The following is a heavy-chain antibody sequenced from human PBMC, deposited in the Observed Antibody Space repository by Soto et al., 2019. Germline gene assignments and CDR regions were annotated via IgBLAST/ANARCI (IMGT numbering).Heavy chain of an antibody. CDR2: IIPIFVTA. Sequence: GASVKVSCKASGGTFSSNAISWVRQAPGQGLERLGGIIPIFVTANYAQKFQGRVTITADESTSTAYMELCSLRSEDTAVYYCARDKARRRVEEALGGMGAWGEGNTITVSA. J-gene: IGHJ6*04. CDR3: ARDKARRRVEEALGGMGA. V-gene: IGHV1-69*13. D-gene: IGHD6-6*01. CDR1: GGTFSSNA.